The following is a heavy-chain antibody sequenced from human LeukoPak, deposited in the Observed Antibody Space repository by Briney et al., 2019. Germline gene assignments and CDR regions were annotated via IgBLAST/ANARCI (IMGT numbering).Heavy chain of an antibody. Sequence: SVKVSCKASGGTFSNYAISWVRQAPGQGLEWTGGIIPIFDTTNYAQKFQGRVTITADKSTSTVYMELSRLRSEDTAVYYCARDLIDRGLQFVDDWGQGTLVTVSS. J-gene: IGHJ4*02. CDR1: GGTFSNYA. V-gene: IGHV1-69*06. D-gene: IGHD2-21*01. CDR3: ARDLIDRGLQFVDD. CDR2: IIPIFDTT.